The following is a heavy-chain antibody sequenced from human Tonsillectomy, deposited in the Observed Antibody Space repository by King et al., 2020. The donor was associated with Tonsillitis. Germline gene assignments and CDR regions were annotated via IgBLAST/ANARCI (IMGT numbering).Heavy chain of an antibody. CDR2: IYYSGTT. CDR3: ARTPSYGDYSPVGP. V-gene: IGHV4-39*01. Sequence: QLQLQESGPGLVKPSETLSLTCTVSGDSISSLSYYWGWIRQPPGKGLEWIGSIYYSGTTYYNPSLKSRLTISVDTSKNQFSLNLSSVTVADTAVYYCARTPSYGDYSPVGPWGQGTLVTVSS. CDR1: GDSISSLSYY. D-gene: IGHD4-17*01. J-gene: IGHJ5*02.